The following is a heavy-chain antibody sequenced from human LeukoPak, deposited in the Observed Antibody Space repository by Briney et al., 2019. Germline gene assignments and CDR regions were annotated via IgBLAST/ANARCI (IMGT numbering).Heavy chain of an antibody. CDR1: GGSISSGGYY. J-gene: IGHJ5*02. CDR3: ARDATKGGGDWFDP. Sequence: PSQTLSLTCTVPGGSISSGGYYWSWIRQHPGKGLEWIGYIYYSGSTYYNPSLKSRVTISVDTSKNQFSLKLSSVTAADTAVYYCARDATKGGGDWFDPWGQGTLVTVSS. CDR2: IYYSGST. V-gene: IGHV4-31*03. D-gene: IGHD2-21*01.